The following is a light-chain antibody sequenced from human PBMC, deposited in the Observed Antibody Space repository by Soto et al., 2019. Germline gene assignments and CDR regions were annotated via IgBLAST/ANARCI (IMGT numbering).Light chain of an antibody. J-gene: IGKJ1*01. CDR1: QSISSW. Sequence: DIPLTQSPSTLSASVGDRVTLTCLASQSISSWLSWYQQKPGKAPRLLIYKASSLESGVPSRFSGSGSGTEFTLTISSLQPDDFATYYCQQYNTYWTFGQGTKVDIK. V-gene: IGKV1-5*03. CDR3: QQYNTYWT. CDR2: KAS.